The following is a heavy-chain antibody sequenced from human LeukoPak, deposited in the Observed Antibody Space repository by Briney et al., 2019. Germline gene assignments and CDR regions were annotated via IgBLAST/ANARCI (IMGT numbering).Heavy chain of an antibody. V-gene: IGHV3-48*04. J-gene: IGHJ4*02. CDR2: ISSSSSTI. CDR1: GFTFSSYS. CDR3: ARDSSGWLDY. D-gene: IGHD6-19*01. Sequence: GGSLRLFCAASGFTFSSYSMNWVRQAPGKGLEWVSYISSSSSTIYYADSVKGRFTIFRDNAKNSLYLQMNSLRAEDTAVYYCARDSSGWLDYWAQGTLVTVS.